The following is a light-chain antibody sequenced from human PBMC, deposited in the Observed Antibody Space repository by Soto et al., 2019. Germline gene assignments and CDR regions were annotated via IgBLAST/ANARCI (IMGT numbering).Light chain of an antibody. CDR1: QSVLYSSNNKNY. J-gene: IGKJ1*01. V-gene: IGKV4-1*01. CDR2: WAS. CDR3: HQHYDFPWT. Sequence: IVMTQSPDSLAVSLGERATINCKSSQSVLYSSNNKNYLAWYQQKPGQPPKVVIYWASTRESRVPGRFSGRASGTDFTLAISSLQAEDVAVYYCHQHYDFPWTFGQGTKVEIK.